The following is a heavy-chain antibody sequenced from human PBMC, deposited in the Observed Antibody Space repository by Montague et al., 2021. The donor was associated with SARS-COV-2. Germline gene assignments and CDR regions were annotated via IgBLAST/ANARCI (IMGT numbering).Heavy chain of an antibody. J-gene: IGHJ4*01. V-gene: IGHV4-61*08. CDR1: GDSVSSGAYY. CDR2: IYYSGNTYT. Sequence: SETLSLTCTVSGDSVSSGAYYWSWIRQPPGKGLEWIAYIYYSGNTYTKYNPSLESRVSISVDTSKNQFSLRLTSVTAADAALYYCARGSRKTTMVVLVILGTAHYFDSWGQGIQVTVSP. D-gene: IGHD3-16*01. CDR3: ARGSRKTTMVVLVILGTAHYFDS.